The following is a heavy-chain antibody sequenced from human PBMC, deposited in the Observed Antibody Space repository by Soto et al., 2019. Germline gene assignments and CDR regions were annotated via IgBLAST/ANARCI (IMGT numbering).Heavy chain of an antibody. V-gene: IGHV3-15*01. CDR2: IKSKTDGGTT. Sequence: GESLKISCAASGFTFSNAWMSWVRQAPGKGLEWVGRIKSKTDGGTTDYAAPVKGRFTISRDDSKNTLYLQMNSLKTEDTVVYYCTAFSTIFGVVIKNYDAFDIWGQGTMVTVSS. D-gene: IGHD3-3*01. CDR3: TAFSTIFGVVIKNYDAFDI. CDR1: GFTFSNAW. J-gene: IGHJ3*02.